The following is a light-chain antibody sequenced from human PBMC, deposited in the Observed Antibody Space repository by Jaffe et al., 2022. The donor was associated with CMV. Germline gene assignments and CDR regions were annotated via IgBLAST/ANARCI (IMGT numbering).Light chain of an antibody. Sequence: EVVLTQSPDNLSLSPGERATLSCRASQSISTYLAWYQQKPGQAPRLLIYDASNRATGIPARFSGSGSGTDFTLTISSLEPEDFAVYYCQQRSNWPPSITFGRGTRLEIK. V-gene: IGKV3-11*01. CDR2: DAS. CDR1: QSISTY. J-gene: IGKJ5*01. CDR3: QQRSNWPPSIT.